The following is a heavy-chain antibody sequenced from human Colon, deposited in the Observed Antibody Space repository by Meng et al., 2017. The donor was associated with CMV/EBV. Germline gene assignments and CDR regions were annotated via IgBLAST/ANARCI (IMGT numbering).Heavy chain of an antibody. D-gene: IGHD1-1*01. CDR2: IYYSESV. V-gene: IGHV4-59*01. CDR1: GGSITTYY. Sequence: SETLSLTCTVSGGSITTYYWSWVRQPPGAGLEWIGYIYYSESVNYNPSLKGRLSISLDTSKNQFSLKLTSVTAADTAVYYCARVELYSYYYAMDVWGQGTTVTVSS. CDR3: ARVELYSYYYAMDV. J-gene: IGHJ6*02.